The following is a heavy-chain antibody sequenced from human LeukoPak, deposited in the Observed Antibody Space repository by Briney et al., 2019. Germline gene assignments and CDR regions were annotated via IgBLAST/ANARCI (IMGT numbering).Heavy chain of an antibody. CDR2: IYYSGST. Sequence: SETLSLTCTVSGYSISSSSYYWGWIRQPPGKGLEWIGSIYYSGSTYYNPSLKSRVTISVDTSKNQFSLKLSSVTAADTAVYYCARSLKLYSSGPPGAFDIWGQGTMVTVSS. V-gene: IGHV4-39*07. J-gene: IGHJ3*02. CDR1: GYSISSSSYY. CDR3: ARSLKLYSSGPPGAFDI. D-gene: IGHD3-22*01.